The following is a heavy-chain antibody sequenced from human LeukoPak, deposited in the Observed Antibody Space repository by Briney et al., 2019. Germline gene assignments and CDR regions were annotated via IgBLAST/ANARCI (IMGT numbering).Heavy chain of an antibody. Sequence: GGSLRLSCAASGFTFSSYSMNWVRQAPGKGLEWVAVISYDGSNKYYADSVKGRFTISRDNSKNTLYLQMNSLRAEDTAVYYCAKESYDSSGYIDYWGQGTLVTVSS. V-gene: IGHV3-30*18. CDR2: ISYDGSNK. D-gene: IGHD3-22*01. CDR3: AKESYDSSGYIDY. J-gene: IGHJ4*02. CDR1: GFTFSSYS.